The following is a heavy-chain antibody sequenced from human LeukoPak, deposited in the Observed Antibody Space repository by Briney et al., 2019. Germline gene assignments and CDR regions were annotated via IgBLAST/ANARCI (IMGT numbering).Heavy chain of an antibody. CDR2: IYSGGST. CDR3: ARDQRDGFDY. D-gene: IGHD5-24*01. CDR1: GFTVSSNY. J-gene: IGHJ4*02. Sequence: GGSLRLSCAASGFTVSSNYMSWVRQAPGKGLDWVSVIYSGGSTYYADPVKGRFTISRDNSKNTLYLQMNSLRAEDTAVYYCARDQRDGFDYWGQGTLVTVSS. V-gene: IGHV3-53*01.